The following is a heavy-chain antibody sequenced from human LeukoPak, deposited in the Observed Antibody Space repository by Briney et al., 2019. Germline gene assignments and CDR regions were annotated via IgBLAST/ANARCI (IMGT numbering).Heavy chain of an antibody. V-gene: IGHV5-51*01. CDR2: IYPADSDI. Sequence: GESLKISCKGSGYSINNYWIGWVRQMPGKGLEWMGIIYPADSDIRYSPSFQGQVTISVDKSISTAYLQWSSLKASDTAMYYCARQEYCSGGSCYTWFDPWGQETLVIVSS. CDR3: ARQEYCSGGSCYTWFDP. CDR1: GYSINNYW. D-gene: IGHD2-15*01. J-gene: IGHJ5*02.